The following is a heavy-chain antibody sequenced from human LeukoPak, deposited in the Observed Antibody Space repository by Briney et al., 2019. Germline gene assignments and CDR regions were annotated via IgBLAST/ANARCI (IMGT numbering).Heavy chain of an antibody. Sequence: PGGSLRLSCAASGFIFSDYYMSWIRQPPGRGLEWVAYIESYGTPTYYADSVEGRFTISRDNANSALYLHMNSLRADDTAVYYCARDRDNKPDFWGQGTLVTVSS. D-gene: IGHD1-1*01. CDR1: GFIFSDYY. CDR2: IESYGTPT. V-gene: IGHV3-11*01. CDR3: ARDRDNKPDF. J-gene: IGHJ4*02.